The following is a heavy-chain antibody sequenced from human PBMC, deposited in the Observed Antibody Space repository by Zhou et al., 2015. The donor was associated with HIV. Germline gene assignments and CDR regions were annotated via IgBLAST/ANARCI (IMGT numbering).Heavy chain of an antibody. Sequence: EVQLVESGGGLVKPGGSLRLSCEVSGFTFINAWMTWVRQAPGKGLEWVGRIKSKSQGGTTDSAAPVRGRFTFSRDDSKNKVFLQMNSLKTEDTALYYCTTHSDGTHWDDAFDIWGQGTMVTVSS. CDR3: TTHSDGTHWDDAFDI. CDR2: IKSKSQGGTT. V-gene: IGHV3-15*01. J-gene: IGHJ3*02. CDR1: GFTFINAW. D-gene: IGHD1-14*01.